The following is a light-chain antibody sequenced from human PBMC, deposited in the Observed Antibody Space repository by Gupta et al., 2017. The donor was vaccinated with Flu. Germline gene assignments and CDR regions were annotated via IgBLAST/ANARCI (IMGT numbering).Light chain of an antibody. V-gene: IGLV3-25*02. CDR3: HSAARSGTYWV. Sequence: YELTQPRSLSVSPGQTARSTCSGEPLPEEYVYWYQQKPGQAPVLVIYKDRDRPPGIPDRFSGSNSGTTVTLTLRGVQAEDEAEYYCHSAARSGTYWVFGGGTKLTVL. CDR2: KDR. J-gene: IGLJ3*02. CDR1: PLPEEY.